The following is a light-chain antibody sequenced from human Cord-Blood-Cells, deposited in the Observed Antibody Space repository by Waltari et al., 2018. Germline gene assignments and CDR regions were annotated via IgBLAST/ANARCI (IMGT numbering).Light chain of an antibody. Sequence: QSPLTPPPSVSGSPGPSSYNSCPGTSSNVGSYNLVSWYQQHPGKAPKLMIYEGSKRPSGVSNRFSGSKSGNTASLTISGLQAEDEADYYCCSYAGSSTVVFGGGTKLTVL. CDR2: EGS. V-gene: IGLV2-23*01. CDR1: SSNVGSYNL. J-gene: IGLJ2*01. CDR3: CSYAGSSTVV.